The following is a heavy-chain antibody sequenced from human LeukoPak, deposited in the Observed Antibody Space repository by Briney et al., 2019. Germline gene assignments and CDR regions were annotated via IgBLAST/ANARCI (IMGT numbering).Heavy chain of an antibody. CDR1: GYTFTGYY. J-gene: IGHJ3*02. D-gene: IGHD3-3*01. V-gene: IGHV1-18*04. CDR3: ARAPKGPGIFGVVIPDAFDI. CDR2: ISAYNGNT. Sequence: ASVKVSCKASGYTFTGYYMHWVRQAPGQGLEWMGWISAYNGNTNYAQKLQGRVTMTTDTSTSTAYMELRGLRSDDTAVYYCARAPKGPGIFGVVIPDAFDIWGQGTMVTVSS.